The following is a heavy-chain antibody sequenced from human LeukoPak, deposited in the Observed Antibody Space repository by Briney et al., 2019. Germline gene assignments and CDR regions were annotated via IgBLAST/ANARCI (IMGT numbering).Heavy chain of an antibody. CDR2: INPGGSSI. V-gene: IGHV3-74*01. Sequence: GRSLRLSCAASGFTFSSYWMHWVRQVPGKGLVWVARINPGGSSITYADSVKGRFTISRDNAKNTLYLQMDSLRAEDTAVYYCARGGGGEGSLADIWGQGTMVTVSS. CDR1: GFTFSSYW. J-gene: IGHJ3*02. D-gene: IGHD2-15*01. CDR3: ARGGGGEGSLADI.